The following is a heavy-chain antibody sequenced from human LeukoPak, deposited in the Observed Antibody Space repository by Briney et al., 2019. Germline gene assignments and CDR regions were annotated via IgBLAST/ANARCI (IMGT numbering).Heavy chain of an antibody. Sequence: GGSLRLSCAASGFTFSSYAMSWVRQAPGKGLEWVSAISGSGGSTYYADSVKGRFTISRDNSKNTLYLQMNSLRAEDTAVYYCARDQDVQVVYWFDPWGQGTLVTASS. V-gene: IGHV3-23*01. J-gene: IGHJ5*02. CDR2: ISGSGGST. CDR3: ARDQDVQVVYWFDP. D-gene: IGHD2-15*01. CDR1: GFTFSSYA.